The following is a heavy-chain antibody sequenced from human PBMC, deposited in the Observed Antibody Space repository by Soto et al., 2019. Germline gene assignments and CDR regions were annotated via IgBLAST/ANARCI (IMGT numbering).Heavy chain of an antibody. CDR3: ARIAKQGARLDF. CDR1: GYSISSGGYY. D-gene: IGHD1-26*01. J-gene: IGHJ4*02. CDR2: IDYSCST. Sequence: QVQLQESGPGLVKPSQTLSLTCTVSGYSISSGGYYWSWIRQHPGKGLEWIGYIDYSCSTYYITSLNTRVTMSLDTSKNQFSLNLSSVTAADASMLYCARIAKQGARLDFWGQGTPVTVSS. V-gene: IGHV4-31*03.